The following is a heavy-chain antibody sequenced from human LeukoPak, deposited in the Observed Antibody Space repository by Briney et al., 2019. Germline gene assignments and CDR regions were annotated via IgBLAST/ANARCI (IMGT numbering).Heavy chain of an antibody. CDR2: ISRSGSTK. V-gene: IGHV3-11*01. CDR1: GFTFSDYN. D-gene: IGHD1-14*01. J-gene: IGHJ3*02. Sequence: GGSLRLSCAASGFTFSDYNMRWIRQAPGKGLEWDSSISRSGSTKYYADSVKGRFTISRDNAKNSLFLQMNSLRAEDTAVYYCAAEATNLDAFDIWGQGTMVTVSS. CDR3: AAEATNLDAFDI.